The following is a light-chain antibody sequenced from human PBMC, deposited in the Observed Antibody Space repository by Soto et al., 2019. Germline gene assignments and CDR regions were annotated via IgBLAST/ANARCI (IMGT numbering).Light chain of an antibody. CDR2: DAS. V-gene: IGKV1-5*01. CDR1: QSISSW. CDR3: QQYGSSRFT. Sequence: DIQMTQSPSTLSASVGDRVTITCRASQSISSWLAWYQQKPGKAPKLLIYDASSLESGVPSRFSGSGSGTEFTRTISSLQPDDFAVYYCQQYGSSRFTFGPGTKVDIK. J-gene: IGKJ3*01.